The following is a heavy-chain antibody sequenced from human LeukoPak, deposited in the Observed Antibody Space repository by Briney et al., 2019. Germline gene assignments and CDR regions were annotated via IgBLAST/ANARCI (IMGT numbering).Heavy chain of an antibody. CDR2: SRNKANSYTT. Sequence: GGSLRLPCAASGFTFRDHYMDWVRQAPGKGLEWVGRSRNKANSYTTDYAASVKGRFTISRDDSKNSVDLQMNSLKTEDTAVYYCTTQYSSGPPGYWGQGTLVTVSS. J-gene: IGHJ4*02. D-gene: IGHD6-19*01. V-gene: IGHV3-72*01. CDR1: GFTFRDHY. CDR3: TTQYSSGPPGY.